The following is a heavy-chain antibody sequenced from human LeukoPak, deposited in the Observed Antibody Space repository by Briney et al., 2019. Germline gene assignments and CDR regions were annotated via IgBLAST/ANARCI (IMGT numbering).Heavy chain of an antibody. CDR1: GGSLSAYY. V-gene: IGHV4-34*01. CDR2: INHSGSA. CDR3: PRGIRYYDDSSTYVPYYFDY. Sequence: SETLSLTCAAYGGSLSAYYWTWIRQPPGKGLEWSGEINHSGSAKYNPSLKSRVTISVDTSKNQFSLKLTSVPAADTAVYYCPRGIRYYDDSSTYVPYYFDYLGQGTLVTVSS. J-gene: IGHJ4*02. D-gene: IGHD3-22*01.